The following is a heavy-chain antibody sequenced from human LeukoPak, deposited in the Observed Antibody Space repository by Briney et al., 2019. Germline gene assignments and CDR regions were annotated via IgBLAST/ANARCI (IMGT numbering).Heavy chain of an antibody. CDR2: IKQDGSEI. J-gene: IGHJ4*02. Sequence: GGSLRLSCAASGFTLSSYWMSWVRQAPGKGLEWVANIKQDGSEINYVDSAKGRFTISRDNAKNSMLLQMNSLRAEDTAVYNCARADYGGNLFFDYWGQGALVTVSS. V-gene: IGHV3-7*04. CDR3: ARADYGGNLFFDY. CDR1: GFTLSSYW. D-gene: IGHD4-23*01.